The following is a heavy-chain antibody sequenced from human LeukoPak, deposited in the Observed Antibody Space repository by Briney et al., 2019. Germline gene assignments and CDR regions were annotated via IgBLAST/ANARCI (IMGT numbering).Heavy chain of an antibody. CDR2: IYYSGST. J-gene: IGHJ4*02. D-gene: IGHD3-22*01. CDR3: ARVPYYYDSSGSDY. Sequence: PSQTLSLTCTVSGGSISSGDYYWSWIRQPPGKGLEWIGYIYYSGSTYYNPSLKRRVTIPVDTSKTQFSLKLSSVTAADTAVYYCARVPYYYDSSGSDYWGQGTLVTVSS. V-gene: IGHV4-30-4*08. CDR1: GGSISSGDYY.